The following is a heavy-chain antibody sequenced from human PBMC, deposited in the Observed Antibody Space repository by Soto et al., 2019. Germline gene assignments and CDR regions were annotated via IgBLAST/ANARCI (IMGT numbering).Heavy chain of an antibody. CDR3: AREVGVGKCDY. CDR1: GGSISSGDYY. Sequence: PSETLSLTCTVSGGSISSGDYYWSWIRQSPGKGLEWIGYIHYSGSTYYNPSLKSRVTIYXXXSXNXFXLXXXSVPXADTAVYFFAREVGVGKCDYWGQVTLVTVSS. V-gene: IGHV4-30-4*01. CDR2: IHYSGST. D-gene: IGHD3-3*01. J-gene: IGHJ4*02.